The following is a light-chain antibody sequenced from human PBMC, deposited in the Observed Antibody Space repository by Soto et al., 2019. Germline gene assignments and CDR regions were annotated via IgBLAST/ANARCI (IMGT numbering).Light chain of an antibody. V-gene: IGLV1-40*01. CDR1: NSNIGAGYD. Sequence: QSVLTQPPSVSGAPGQRVTISCTGSNSNIGAGYDVHWYQQLPGTAPKLLIYANTNRPSGVPDRISGSKSGTSASLAITRLQAEDEADYYCQSYDISLHNYVFGTGTKVTVL. CDR2: ANT. CDR3: QSYDISLHNYV. J-gene: IGLJ1*01.